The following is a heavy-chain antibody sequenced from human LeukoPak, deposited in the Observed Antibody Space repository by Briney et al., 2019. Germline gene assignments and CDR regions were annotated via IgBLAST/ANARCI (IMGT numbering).Heavy chain of an antibody. J-gene: IGHJ4*02. V-gene: IGHV4-38-2*01. CDR1: GYSISSGYY. Sequence: SETLSLTCAVSGYSISSGYYWGRIRQPPGKGLEWIGSIYHSGSTYYNPSLKSRVTISVDTSKNQFSLKLSYVTAADTAVYYCAVNIVVVPAASFDYWGQGTLVTVSS. CDR2: IYHSGST. CDR3: AVNIVVVPAASFDY. D-gene: IGHD2-2*01.